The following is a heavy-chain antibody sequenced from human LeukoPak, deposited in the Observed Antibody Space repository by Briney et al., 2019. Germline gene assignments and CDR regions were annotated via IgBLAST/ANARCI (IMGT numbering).Heavy chain of an antibody. D-gene: IGHD3-9*01. V-gene: IGHV4-34*01. Sequence: SETLSLTCGVFGVSINDYYWSWIRQSPGKGLEWIGEISHTEGTRYNPSLESRVTMSVGTSENQLSLKLIFVTSADTAVYYCARIRCGHSGSVCYNHWGLGTLVTVSS. CDR3: ARIRCGHSGSVCYNH. CDR1: GVSINDYY. CDR2: ISHTEGT. J-gene: IGHJ4*02.